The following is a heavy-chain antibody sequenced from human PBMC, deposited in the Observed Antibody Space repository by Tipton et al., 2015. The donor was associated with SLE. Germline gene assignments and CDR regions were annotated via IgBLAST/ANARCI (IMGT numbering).Heavy chain of an antibody. J-gene: IGHJ3*02. CDR2: IYYSGST. V-gene: IGHV4-31*03. CDR3: ARETNDAFDI. CDR1: GASISGGAYY. Sequence: LRLSCNISGASISGGAYYWSWIRQHPGKGLEWIGYIYYSGSTFYNPSLKSRLTLSLDTSEKQFSLKLSSVTAADTAVYYCARETNDAFDIWGQGTMVTVSS.